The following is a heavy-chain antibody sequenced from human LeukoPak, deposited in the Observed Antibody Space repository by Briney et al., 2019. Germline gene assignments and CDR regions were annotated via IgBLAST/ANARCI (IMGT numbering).Heavy chain of an antibody. J-gene: IGHJ4*02. CDR2: TSASGDYT. V-gene: IGHV3-23*01. CDR3: ARALSGHYNFDF. D-gene: IGHD3-3*01. CDR1: AFTFSNYA. Sequence: PGGSLRLSCAPSAFTFSNYAVSWVRAAPGGGLEWDSTTSASGDYTYYADSVKGRLTTSRDNSKNTLYLQMNSLRADVTAIYYCARALSGHYNFDFWGQGALVTVSS.